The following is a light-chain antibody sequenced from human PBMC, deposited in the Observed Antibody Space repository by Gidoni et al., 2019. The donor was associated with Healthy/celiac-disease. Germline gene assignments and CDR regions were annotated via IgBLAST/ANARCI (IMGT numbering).Light chain of an antibody. Sequence: EIAMTQSPATLSVSPGERATLSCRASQSVSSNLAWYQQNPGQAPRLLIYGASTRATGIPARFSGSGSGTEFTLTISSLQSEDFAVYYCQQYNNWWTFXQXTKVXIK. V-gene: IGKV3-15*01. CDR3: QQYNNWWT. CDR1: QSVSSN. CDR2: GAS. J-gene: IGKJ1*01.